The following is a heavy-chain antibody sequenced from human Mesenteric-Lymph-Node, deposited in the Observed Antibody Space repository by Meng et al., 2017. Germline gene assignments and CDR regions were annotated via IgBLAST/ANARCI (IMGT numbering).Heavy chain of an antibody. J-gene: IGHJ6*02. CDR1: GFTFSSYA. CDR2: ISYDGSNK. D-gene: IGHD1-26*01. Sequence: GESLKISCAASGFTFSSYAMHWVRQAPGKGLEWVAVISYDGSNKYYADSVKGRFTISRDNSKNTLYLQMNSLRAEDTAVYYCAKYLVGATSSAQYYYYGMDVWGQGTTVTVSS. V-gene: IGHV3-30*04. CDR3: AKYLVGATSSAQYYYYGMDV.